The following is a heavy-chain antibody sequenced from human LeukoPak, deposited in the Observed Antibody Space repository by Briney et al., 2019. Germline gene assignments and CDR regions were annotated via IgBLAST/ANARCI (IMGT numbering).Heavy chain of an antibody. Sequence: GGSLKLCCAASGFTFSIYAMTWVRQAPGKGLDWVSAISGYGDTTYYADSVKGRFTISRDNSKNTLFLQMNSLRAEDTALYYCARGYSDLALVGHWGQGLLVSVSS. CDR1: GFTFSIYA. CDR2: ISGYGDTT. D-gene: IGHD4-17*01. CDR3: ARGYSDLALVGH. V-gene: IGHV3-23*01. J-gene: IGHJ4*02.